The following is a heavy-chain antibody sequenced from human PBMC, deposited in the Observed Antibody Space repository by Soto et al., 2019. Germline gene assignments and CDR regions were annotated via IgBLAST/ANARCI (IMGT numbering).Heavy chain of an antibody. Sequence: QVQLVESGGGVVQPGRSLRLSCAASGFTFSSYGMHWVRQAPGKGLEWVAVISYDGSNKYYADSVKGRFTISRDNSKNTLYRQMNSRRAEDTAVYYCAKDGMEHLGELSVFPKDWGQGTLVTVSS. D-gene: IGHD3-16*02. CDR2: ISYDGSNK. CDR1: GFTFSSYG. CDR3: AKDGMEHLGELSVFPKD. J-gene: IGHJ4*02. V-gene: IGHV3-30*18.